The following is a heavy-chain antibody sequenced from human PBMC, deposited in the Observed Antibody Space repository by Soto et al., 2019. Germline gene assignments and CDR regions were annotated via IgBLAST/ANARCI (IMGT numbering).Heavy chain of an antibody. V-gene: IGHV4-59*01. CDR1: GGSISSYY. Sequence: ASETLSLTCTVSGGSISSYYWSWIRQPPGKGLEWIGYIYYSGSTNYNPSLKSRVTISVDTSKNQFSLKLSSVTAADTAVYYCARTLYSSGWYGAYYFDYWGQGTLVTVSS. D-gene: IGHD6-19*01. CDR2: IYYSGST. J-gene: IGHJ4*02. CDR3: ARTLYSSGWYGAYYFDY.